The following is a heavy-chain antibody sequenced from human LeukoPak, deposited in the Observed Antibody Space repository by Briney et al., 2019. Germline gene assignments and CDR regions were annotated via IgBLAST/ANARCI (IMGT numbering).Heavy chain of an antibody. CDR2: ISYDGSNK. V-gene: IGHV3-30-3*01. Sequence: PGGPLRLSCAASGFTFSSYAMHWVRQAPGKGLEWVAVISYDGSNKYYADSVKGRFTISRDNSKNTLYLQMNSLRAEDTAVYYCARGALGGGYFDWLYSQGPPDYWGQGTLVTVSS. CDR1: GFTFSSYA. D-gene: IGHD3-9*01. J-gene: IGHJ4*02. CDR3: ARGALGGGYFDWLYSQGPPDY.